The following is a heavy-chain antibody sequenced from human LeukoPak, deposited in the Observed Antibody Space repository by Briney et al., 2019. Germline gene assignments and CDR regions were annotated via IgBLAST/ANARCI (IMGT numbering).Heavy chain of an antibody. Sequence: ASVKVSCKASGYTFTSYDINWVRQATGQGLEWMGWMNPNSGNTGYALKFQGRVTMTRNTSISTAYMELSSLRAEDTAVYYCALNRGAHLRPPFDDWGPGTLVTVSS. D-gene: IGHD2-15*01. CDR2: MNPNSGNT. CDR3: ALNRGAHLRPPFDD. V-gene: IGHV1-8*01. J-gene: IGHJ4*02. CDR1: GYTFTSYD.